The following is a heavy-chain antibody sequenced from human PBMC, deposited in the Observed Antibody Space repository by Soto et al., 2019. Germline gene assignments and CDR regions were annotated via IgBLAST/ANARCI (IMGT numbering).Heavy chain of an antibody. Sequence: GGSLRLSCTASGFTFGDYAMSWFRQAPGKGLEWVGFIRSKAYGGTTEYAASVKGRFTISRDDSKSNAYLQMNSLKTEDTAVYYCTREWILRFLEWSTLWGQGTLVTVSS. J-gene: IGHJ4*02. V-gene: IGHV3-49*03. D-gene: IGHD3-3*01. CDR1: GFTFGDYA. CDR3: TREWILRFLEWSTL. CDR2: IRSKAYGGTT.